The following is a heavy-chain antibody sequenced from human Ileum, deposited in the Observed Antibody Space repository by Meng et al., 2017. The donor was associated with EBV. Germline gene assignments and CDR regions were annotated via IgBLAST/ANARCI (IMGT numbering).Heavy chain of an antibody. CDR3: AGGRAGYGGYKT. J-gene: IGHJ4*02. V-gene: IGHV4-61*03. CDR1: SGSVSSGNYH. Sequence: QVPLLAAAPGLVKASETLTLSRTVPSGSVSSGNYHWSWSRQPPGKGLEWIGYILSGSTNYDPSLTNRVTISVDTSKNHFSLKLTSVTAADTAVYYCAGGRAGYGGYKTWGQGTLVTVSS. CDR2: ILSGST. D-gene: IGHD5-12*01.